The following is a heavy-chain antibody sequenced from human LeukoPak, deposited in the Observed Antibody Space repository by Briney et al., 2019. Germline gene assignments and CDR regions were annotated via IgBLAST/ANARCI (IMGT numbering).Heavy chain of an antibody. CDR1: GFAFRNYY. Sequence: GGSLRLSCAASGFAFRNYYMNWIRQAPGKGLEWVSYISNSGTIIYYAESVKGRFTISRDNAKNSLYLQMNSLRAEDTAVYYCARDLAMAGRDLDYWGQGTLVTVSS. CDR3: ARDLAMAGRDLDY. J-gene: IGHJ4*02. D-gene: IGHD6-19*01. V-gene: IGHV3-11*01. CDR2: ISNSGTII.